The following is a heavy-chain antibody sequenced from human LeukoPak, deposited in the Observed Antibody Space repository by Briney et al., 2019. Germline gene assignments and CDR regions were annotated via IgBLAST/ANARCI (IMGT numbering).Heavy chain of an antibody. CDR2: IYYSGST. Sequence: SETLSLTCTVSGGSISSYYWSWIRQPPGKGLGWIGYIYYSGSTNYNPSLKSRVTISVDTSKNQFSLKLSSVTAADTAVYYCAREGIAAAGEELFDYWGQGTLVTVSS. V-gene: IGHV4-59*01. CDR3: AREGIAAAGEELFDY. D-gene: IGHD6-13*01. J-gene: IGHJ4*02. CDR1: GGSISSYY.